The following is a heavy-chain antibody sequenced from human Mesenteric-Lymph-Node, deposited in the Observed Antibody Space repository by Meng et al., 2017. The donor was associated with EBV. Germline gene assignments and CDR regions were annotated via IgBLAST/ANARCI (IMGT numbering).Heavy chain of an antibody. D-gene: IGHD4-17*01. J-gene: IGHJ4*02. Sequence: QVQLVQSGAEVKKPVASVKVSCKASGYSFSEYDINWVRQATGQGLEWMGWMNPISGNTAYARKFLGRVTMTRDTSTGTAYMELSSLRSEDAAVYYCARGNTVTNPLDSWGQGTLVTVSS. CDR3: ARGNTVTNPLDS. CDR1: GYSFSEYD. CDR2: MNPISGNT. V-gene: IGHV1-8*01.